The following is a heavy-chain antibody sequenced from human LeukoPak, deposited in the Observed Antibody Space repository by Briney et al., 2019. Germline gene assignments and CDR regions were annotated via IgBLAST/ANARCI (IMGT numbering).Heavy chain of an antibody. V-gene: IGHV1-69*05. D-gene: IGHD3-22*01. CDR3: ATDYYDSPLDY. CDR1: GGTFSSYA. CDR2: IIPIFGTA. J-gene: IGHJ4*02. Sequence: ASVKVSCKASGGTFSSYAISWVRQALGQGLEWMGGIIPIFGTANYAQKFQGRVTITTDESTSTAYMELSSLRSEDTAVYYCATDYYDSPLDYWGQGTLVTVSS.